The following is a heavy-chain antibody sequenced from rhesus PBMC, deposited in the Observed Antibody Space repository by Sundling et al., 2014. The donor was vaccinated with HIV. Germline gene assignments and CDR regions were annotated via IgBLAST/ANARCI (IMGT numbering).Heavy chain of an antibody. J-gene: IGHJ4*01. CDR2: ISGNGGDT. CDR1: GYSISRGYY. CDR3: ARDQAGLDY. V-gene: IGHV4-99*02. Sequence: QVQLQESGPGLVKPSETLSLTCAVSGYSISRGYYWTWIRQSPGKGLEYIGYISGNGGDTDYNPSLRSRLTFSIDTSKNQLSLKLSSVTAADTAVYYCARDQAGLDYWGRESRSPSPQ.